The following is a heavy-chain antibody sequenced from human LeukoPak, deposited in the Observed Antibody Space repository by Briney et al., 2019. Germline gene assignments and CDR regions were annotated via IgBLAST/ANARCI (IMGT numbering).Heavy chain of an antibody. Sequence: SETLSLTCTVSGGSISSGSYYWSWIRQPAGKGLEWIGRIYTSGSTNYNPSLKSRVTISVDTSKNQFSLKLSSVTAADTAVCYCARYSSGWYGGGYYYYGMDVWGQGTTVTVSS. CDR2: IYTSGST. CDR1: GGSISSGSYY. D-gene: IGHD6-19*01. V-gene: IGHV4-61*02. J-gene: IGHJ6*02. CDR3: ARYSSGWYGGGYYYYGMDV.